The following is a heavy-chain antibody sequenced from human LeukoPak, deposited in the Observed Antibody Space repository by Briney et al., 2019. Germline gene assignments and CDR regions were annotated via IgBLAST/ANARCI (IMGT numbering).Heavy chain of an antibody. D-gene: IGHD2-15*01. CDR1: GYTFTGYY. CDR2: INPKSGGT. Sequence: ASVKVSCMASGYTFTGYYMHWVRQAAGQGREWMGWINPKSGGTNYAQKFQGRVTMTRDTSISTAYMELSRLRSDDTAVYYCARVDPHCSGGSCYETRFDPWGQGTLVTVSS. CDR3: ARVDPHCSGGSCYETRFDP. J-gene: IGHJ5*02. V-gene: IGHV1-2*02.